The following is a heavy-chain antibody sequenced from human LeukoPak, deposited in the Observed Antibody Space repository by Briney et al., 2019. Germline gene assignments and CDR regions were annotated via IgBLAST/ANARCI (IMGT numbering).Heavy chain of an antibody. CDR2: IYHSGST. J-gene: IGHJ6*02. CDR3: ARWAAGHGMDV. D-gene: IGHD6-13*01. V-gene: IGHV4-30-2*01. CDR1: GGSISSGGYS. Sequence: SETLSLTCAVSGGSISSGGYSWSWIRQPPGKGLEWIGYIYHSGSTYYNPSLKSRVTISVDRSKNQFSLQLNSVTPEDTAVYYCARWAAGHGMDVWGQGTTVTVS.